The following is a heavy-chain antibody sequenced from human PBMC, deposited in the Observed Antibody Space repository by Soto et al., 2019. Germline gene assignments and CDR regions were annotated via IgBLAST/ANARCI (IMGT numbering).Heavy chain of an antibody. CDR2: IYYSGST. J-gene: IGHJ4*02. CDR1: GGSISSYY. CDR3: ARRGRGGYDHDY. V-gene: IGHV4-59*08. Sequence: QVQLQESGPGLVKPSETLSLTCTVSGGSISSYYWSWIRQPPGKGLEWIGYIYYSGSTNYNPSLKRRVTIAVDTSKNQFSLKLSSVTAADTAVYYCARRGRGGYDHDYWGQGTLVTVSS. D-gene: IGHD5-12*01.